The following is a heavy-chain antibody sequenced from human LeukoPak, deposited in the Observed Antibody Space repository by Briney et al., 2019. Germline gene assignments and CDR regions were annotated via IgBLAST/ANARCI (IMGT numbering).Heavy chain of an antibody. Sequence: ASVKVSCRASGYTFTGHYLHWVRQAPGQGLEWMGWLNPNNGGTKYAQKFQGRVTMTRDTSITTAYMELSSLRSDDTAVYYCARYCPSSCNAGDTFDIWGQGTVVTVSS. J-gene: IGHJ3*02. CDR1: GYTFTGHY. CDR2: LNPNNGGT. V-gene: IGHV1-2*02. D-gene: IGHD2-2*01. CDR3: ARYCPSSCNAGDTFDI.